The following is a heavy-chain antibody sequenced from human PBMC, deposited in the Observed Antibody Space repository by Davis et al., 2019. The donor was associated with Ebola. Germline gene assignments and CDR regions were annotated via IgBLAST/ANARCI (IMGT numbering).Heavy chain of an antibody. V-gene: IGHV3-11*06. Sequence: PGGSLRLSCAASGFTFSDYYMSWIRQAPGKGLEWVSYISSSSSYTNYADSVKGRFTISRDNAKNSLYLQMNSLRAEDTAVYYCARDWRRYCSGGSCYPFDYWGQGTLVTVSS. D-gene: IGHD2-15*01. CDR3: ARDWRRYCSGGSCYPFDY. CDR2: ISSSSSYT. J-gene: IGHJ4*02. CDR1: GFTFSDYY.